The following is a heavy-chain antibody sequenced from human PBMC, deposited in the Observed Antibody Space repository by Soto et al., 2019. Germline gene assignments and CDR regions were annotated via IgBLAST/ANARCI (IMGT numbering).Heavy chain of an antibody. V-gene: IGHV3-21*01. CDR1: GFTFNTYT. CDR2: ILGGNSGT. Sequence: PGGSLRLSCAASGFTFNTYTMNWVRQAPGKGLEWVSGILGGNSGTYYADSVKGRFTISRDNAKNSLYLQMNSLRAEDTAVYYCARDHAIIAVAAPGRYYYYGMDVWGQGTTVTVSS. J-gene: IGHJ6*02. D-gene: IGHD6-19*01. CDR3: ARDHAIIAVAAPGRYYYYGMDV.